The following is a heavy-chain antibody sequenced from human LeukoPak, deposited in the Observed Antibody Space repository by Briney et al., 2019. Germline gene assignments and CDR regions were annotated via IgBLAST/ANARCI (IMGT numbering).Heavy chain of an antibody. Sequence: SETLSLTCTVSGASINNKYWSWIRQPPGKGLEWIGYIYYSGSTNYNPSLKSRVTMSVDTSMNQFSLKVSSLTAADTAVYYCARYSRNDDYILDYRGQGILVTVSS. V-gene: IGHV4-59*01. CDR2: IYYSGST. CDR1: GASINNKY. J-gene: IGHJ4*02. CDR3: ARYSRNDDYILDY. D-gene: IGHD4-17*01.